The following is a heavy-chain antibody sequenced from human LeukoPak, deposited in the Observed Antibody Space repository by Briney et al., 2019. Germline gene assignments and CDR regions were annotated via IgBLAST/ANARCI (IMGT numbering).Heavy chain of an antibody. Sequence: SETLSLTCTVSGGSISSSSYYWGWVRQPPGTGLEWIGSIYYSGSTYYNPSLKSRVTMSVDTSENQFSLKLSSVTAADTAVYYCAKATQEYCSSTSCYQHWYFDLWGRGTLVTVSS. J-gene: IGHJ2*01. CDR2: IYYSGST. D-gene: IGHD2-2*01. CDR1: GGSISSSSYY. V-gene: IGHV4-39*01. CDR3: AKATQEYCSSTSCYQHWYFDL.